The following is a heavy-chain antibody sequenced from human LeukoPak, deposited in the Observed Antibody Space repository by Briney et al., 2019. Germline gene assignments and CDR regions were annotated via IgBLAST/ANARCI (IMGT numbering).Heavy chain of an antibody. D-gene: IGHD6-19*01. J-gene: IGHJ4*02. CDR2: IYYSGST. CDR1: GGSISSSSYY. V-gene: IGHV4-39*01. CDR3: ARHSGGWLFDC. Sequence: SETLSLTCTVSGGSISSSSYYWGWIRQPPGKGLEWIGSIYYSGSTYYNPSLKSRVTISVDTSKNQFSLKLSSVTAADTAVFYCARHSGGWLFDCWGQGTLVTVSS.